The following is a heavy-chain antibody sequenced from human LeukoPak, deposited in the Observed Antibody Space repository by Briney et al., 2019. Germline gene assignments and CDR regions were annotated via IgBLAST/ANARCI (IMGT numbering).Heavy chain of an antibody. CDR2: ISSSDYI. CDR1: GFTFSTYS. V-gene: IGHV3-21*01. J-gene: IGHJ3*02. Sequence: GGSLRLSCAASGFTFSTYSMNWVRQAPGKGLEWVSSISSSDYIYYADSVKGRFGITRDNARNSLYLQMNSLRAEDTAVYYCARAKRNGFDIWGQGTMVTVSS. CDR3: ARAKRNGFDI.